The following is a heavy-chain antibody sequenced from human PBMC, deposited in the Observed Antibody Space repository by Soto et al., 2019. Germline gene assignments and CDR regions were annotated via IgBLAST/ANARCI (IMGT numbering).Heavy chain of an antibody. CDR3: ARAATGSYHSAY. D-gene: IGHD3-10*01. V-gene: IGHV1-18*04. CDR2: IAPHSGRT. J-gene: IGHJ4*02. CDR1: GYAFTSYG. Sequence: QVQLVQSGPEVKNPGASVRVSCMTSGYAFTSYGVNWVRQVPGQGLEWMGWIAPHSGRTTYLPKFQGRVTITADPSTNTAYMELTILSSDDTGIYFCARAATGSYHSAYWGQGTVVTVSA.